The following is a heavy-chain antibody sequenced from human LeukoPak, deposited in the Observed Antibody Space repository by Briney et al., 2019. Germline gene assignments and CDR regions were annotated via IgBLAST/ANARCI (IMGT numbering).Heavy chain of an antibody. CDR3: AREKYCSSTSCYYYYYGMDV. J-gene: IGHJ6*02. Sequence: ASVKVSCKASGGTFSSYAISWVRQAPGQGLEWMGWISAYNGNTNYAQKLQGRVTMTTDTSTSTAYMELRSLRSDDTAVYYCAREKYCSSTSCYYYYYGMDVWGQGTTVTVSS. D-gene: IGHD2-2*01. CDR2: ISAYNGNT. V-gene: IGHV1-18*01. CDR1: GGTFSSYA.